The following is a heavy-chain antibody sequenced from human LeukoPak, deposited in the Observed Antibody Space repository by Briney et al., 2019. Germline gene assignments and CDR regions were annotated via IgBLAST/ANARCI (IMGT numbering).Heavy chain of an antibody. CDR1: GYTFIKYA. Sequence: GASVKVSCKTSGYTFIKYAINWVRQAPGQGLEWMGWINTNTGNPTYAQGFTGHFFFSLDTSVSTAYLQINSLATEDTAIYYCARSNNDGDYLGVGFDYWGQGALVTVSS. J-gene: IGHJ4*02. D-gene: IGHD4-17*01. CDR3: ARSNNDGDYLGVGFDY. V-gene: IGHV7-4-1*02. CDR2: INTNTGNP.